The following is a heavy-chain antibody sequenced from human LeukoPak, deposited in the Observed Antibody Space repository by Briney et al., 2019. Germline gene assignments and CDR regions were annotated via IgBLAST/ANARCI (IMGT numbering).Heavy chain of an antibody. D-gene: IGHD2-15*01. V-gene: IGHV3-7*01. CDR1: GFTFSSYG. CDR3: ARDYTYSSGGTYYDRFDY. CDR2: IKRDGTDK. J-gene: IGHJ4*02. Sequence: GGSLRLSCTASGFTFSSYGMHWVRQAPGKGLEWVANIKRDGTDKHYVDSVEGRFTISRDNAKNSLYLQMNSLRAEDTAVYYCARDYTYSSGGTYYDRFDYWGQGTLVTVSS.